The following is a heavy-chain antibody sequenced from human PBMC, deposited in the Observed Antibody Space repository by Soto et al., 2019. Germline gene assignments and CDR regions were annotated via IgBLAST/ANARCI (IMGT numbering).Heavy chain of an antibody. Sequence: EVQLVESGGGLIQPGGSLRLSCAASGFTVSSNYMSWVRQAPGKGLEWVSVIYSGGSTYYADSVKGRFTISRDNSKNTLYLQMDSLRDEDTAVYYCAKDLSPTVTGYYLHYGMDVWGQGTTVTVSS. J-gene: IGHJ6*02. D-gene: IGHD4-4*01. CDR1: GFTVSSNY. CDR2: IYSGGST. V-gene: IGHV3-66*03. CDR3: AKDLSPTVTGYYLHYGMDV.